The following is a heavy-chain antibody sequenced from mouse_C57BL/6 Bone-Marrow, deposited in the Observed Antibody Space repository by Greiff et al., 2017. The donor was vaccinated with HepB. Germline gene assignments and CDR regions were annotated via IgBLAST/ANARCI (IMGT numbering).Heavy chain of an antibody. CDR2: IYPRSGNT. Sequence: QVHVKQSGAELARPGASVKLSCKASGYTFTSYGISWVKQRTGQGLEWIGEIYPRSGNTYYNEKFKGKATLTADKSSSTAYMELRSLTSEDSAVYFCAREGYYYGSSLSYWGQGTLVTVSA. D-gene: IGHD1-1*01. CDR3: AREGYYYGSSLSY. J-gene: IGHJ3*01. CDR1: GYTFTSYG. V-gene: IGHV1-81*01.